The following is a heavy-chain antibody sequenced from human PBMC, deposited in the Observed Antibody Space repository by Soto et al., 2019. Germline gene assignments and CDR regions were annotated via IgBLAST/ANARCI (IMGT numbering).Heavy chain of an antibody. D-gene: IGHD3-22*01. CDR1: GGTFSSYA. CDR2: IIPIFGTA. V-gene: IGHV1-69*13. Sequence: AASVKVSCKASGGTFSSYAISWVRQAPGQGLEWMGGIIPIFGTANYAQKFQGRVTITADESTSTAYMELSSLRSEDTAVYYCARAGYYDSSGYWLPFDYWGQGTLVTVSS. J-gene: IGHJ4*02. CDR3: ARAGYYDSSGYWLPFDY.